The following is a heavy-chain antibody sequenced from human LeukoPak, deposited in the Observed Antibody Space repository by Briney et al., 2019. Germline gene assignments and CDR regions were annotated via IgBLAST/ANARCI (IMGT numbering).Heavy chain of an antibody. CDR2: ISSSSSTI. CDR3: ARSSRELGGYAPWELMPPFDY. D-gene: IGHD1-7*01. CDR1: GFIFNTFG. Sequence: PGGSLRLSCSASGFIFNTFGMNWVRQAPGKGLEWVSYISSSSSTIYYADSVKGRFTISRDNAKNSLYLQMNSLRAEDTAVYYCARSSRELGGYAPWELMPPFDYWGQGTLVTVSS. V-gene: IGHV3-48*01. J-gene: IGHJ4*02.